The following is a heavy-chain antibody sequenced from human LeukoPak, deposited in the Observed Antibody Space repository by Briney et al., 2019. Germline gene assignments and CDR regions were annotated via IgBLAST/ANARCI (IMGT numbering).Heavy chain of an antibody. J-gene: IGHJ6*03. CDR3: ATARDYYYMDV. V-gene: IGHV3-30*03. CDR2: ISYDGSNK. CDR1: GFTFSSYG. Sequence: GGSLRLSCAASGFTFSSYGMHWVRQAPGKGLEWVAFISYDGSNKYYADSVKGRFTISRDNSKNTLYLQMNNLRADDTAVYYCATARDYYYMDVWGKGTTVTISS.